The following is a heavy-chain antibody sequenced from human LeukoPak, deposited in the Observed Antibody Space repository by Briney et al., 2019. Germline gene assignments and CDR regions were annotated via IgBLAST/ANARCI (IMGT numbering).Heavy chain of an antibody. CDR3: ARGYYDSSGYPTSGY. CDR1: GFTFSSYA. Sequence: GGSLRLSCAASGFTFSSYAMHWVRQAPGKGLEWVAVISYGGSNKYYADSVKGRFTISRDNSKNTLYLQMNSLRAEDTAVYYCARGYYDSSGYPTSGYWGQGTRVTVSS. V-gene: IGHV3-30-3*01. J-gene: IGHJ4*02. CDR2: ISYGGSNK. D-gene: IGHD3-22*01.